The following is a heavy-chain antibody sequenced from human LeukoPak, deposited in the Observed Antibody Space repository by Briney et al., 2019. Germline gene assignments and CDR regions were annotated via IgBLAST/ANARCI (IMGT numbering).Heavy chain of an antibody. CDR2: MNQDGSEK. CDR1: GFTFSGYW. J-gene: IGHJ4*02. D-gene: IGHD1-26*01. Sequence: PGGSLRLSCAASGFTFSGYWMGWVRQAPGMGLDWVASMNQDGSEKYYVDSVKGRFTISRDNAKNSVYLQMSNLRADDTAVYYCARGSSGRYFRFIDYWGQGTLVTVSS. V-gene: IGHV3-7*01. CDR3: ARGSSGRYFRFIDY.